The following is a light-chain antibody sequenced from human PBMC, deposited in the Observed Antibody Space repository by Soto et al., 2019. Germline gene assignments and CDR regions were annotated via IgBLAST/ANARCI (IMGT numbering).Light chain of an antibody. CDR1: SSDVGGYNY. CDR3: SSYTSSSLYV. Sequence: SVLTQPASVSGSPGQSITLSCTGTSSDVGGYNYVSWYQQHPGKAPKLMIYEVSNRPSGVSNRFSGSKSGNTASLTISGLQAEDEADYYCSSYTSSSLYVFGTGTKVTVL. V-gene: IGLV2-14*01. J-gene: IGLJ1*01. CDR2: EVS.